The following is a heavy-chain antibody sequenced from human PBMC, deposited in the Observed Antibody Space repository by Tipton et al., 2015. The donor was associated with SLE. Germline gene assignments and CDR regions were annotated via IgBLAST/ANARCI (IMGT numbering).Heavy chain of an antibody. Sequence: TLSLTCAVYGGSFSSYYWSWIRQPPGKGLEWIGEINHSGTANYNPSLKSRVTISVDTSKNQFSLKLSSVTAADTAVYYCARDQVGAWGQGTLVTVSS. V-gene: IGHV4-34*01. J-gene: IGHJ5*02. CDR2: INHSGTA. D-gene: IGHD1-26*01. CDR3: ARDQVGA. CDR1: GGSFSSYY.